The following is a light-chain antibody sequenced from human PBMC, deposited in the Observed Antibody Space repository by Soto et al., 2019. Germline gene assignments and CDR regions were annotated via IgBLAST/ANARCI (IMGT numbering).Light chain of an antibody. J-gene: IGKJ1*01. CDR2: DAS. V-gene: IGKV3-20*01. CDR3: LQCAHSLLT. Sequence: EIVLTQSPGTLSLSPGERATLSCRASQSVSNNYVAWYQQKPGQPTRLLIHDASNRATGIPDRFSGSGSGTAFNLTTSRLEPEDFAEYYCLQCAHSLLTFGQGTKVDIK. CDR1: QSVSNNY.